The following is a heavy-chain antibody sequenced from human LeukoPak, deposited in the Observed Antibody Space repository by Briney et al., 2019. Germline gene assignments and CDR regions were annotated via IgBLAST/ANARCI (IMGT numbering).Heavy chain of an antibody. CDR3: TGSFGELTFFDY. V-gene: IGHV3-49*04. CDR2: IRSKAYGGTT. J-gene: IGHJ4*02. Sequence: GGSLRLSCAASGFTFSSYWMTWVRQGPGKGLEWVGFIRSKAYGGTTENAASVKGRFTISRDDSKSIAYLQMNSLKTEDTAVYYCTGSFGELTFFDYWGLGTLVTVSS. CDR1: GFTFSSYW. D-gene: IGHD3-10*01.